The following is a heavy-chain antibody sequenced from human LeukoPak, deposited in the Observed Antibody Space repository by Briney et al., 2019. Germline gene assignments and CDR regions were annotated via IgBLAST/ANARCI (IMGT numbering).Heavy chain of an antibody. D-gene: IGHD1-26*01. CDR3: VKQRGSYLDFDY. V-gene: IGHV3-23*01. CDR1: GFSFSNNG. Sequence: GGSLKLSCAASGFSFSNNGMSWVRQAPGKGLEWVSGIIGSGGYTYYADSVKGRFTISRDNSKNTLSLQMDSLRAEDTAVYYCVKQRGSYLDFDYWGQGTLVTVSS. J-gene: IGHJ4*02. CDR2: IIGSGGYT.